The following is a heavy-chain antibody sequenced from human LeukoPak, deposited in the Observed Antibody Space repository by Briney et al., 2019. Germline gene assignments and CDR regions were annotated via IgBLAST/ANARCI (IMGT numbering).Heavy chain of an antibody. CDR1: GFTFSSYG. D-gene: IGHD3-10*01. Sequence: GGSLRLSCAASGFTFSSYGMHWVRQAPGKGLEWVAVIWYDGSNKYYADSVKGRFTISRDNSKNTLYLQMNSLRAEDTAVYYCAKGTGMVRGVIITTNSWGQGTLVTVSS. J-gene: IGHJ4*02. CDR2: IWYDGSNK. V-gene: IGHV3-33*06. CDR3: AKGTGMVRGVIITTNS.